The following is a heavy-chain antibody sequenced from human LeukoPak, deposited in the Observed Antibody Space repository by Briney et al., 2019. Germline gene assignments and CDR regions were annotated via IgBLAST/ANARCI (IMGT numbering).Heavy chain of an antibody. V-gene: IGHV4-59*01. CDR3: AKGRKDFDTNLGPFDS. D-gene: IGHD3-9*01. CDR1: GGSINKYY. Sequence: SETLSLTCTVSGGSINKYYWSWIRQSPGKGLEWLGYVHDSAGTIYNPSLKSRVTISVGTSKAQFSLKVTSVTTADTAVYYCAKGRKDFDTNLGPFDSWGQGILVTVSS. CDR2: VHDSAGT. J-gene: IGHJ4*02.